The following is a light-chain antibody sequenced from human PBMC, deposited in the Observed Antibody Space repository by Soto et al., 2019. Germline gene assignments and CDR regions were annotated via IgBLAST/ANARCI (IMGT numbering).Light chain of an antibody. CDR1: SSDVGSYNY. CDR3: CSYTSSSTPYV. Sequence: QSALTQPASVSGSPGQSVTISCTGTSSDVGSYNYVSWYQQHPGKAPRLMIYDVGDRPSGVSNRFSGSKSGNTASLTISGLQAEDEADYYCCSYTSSSTPYVVGSGTRSPS. J-gene: IGLJ1*01. V-gene: IGLV2-14*01. CDR2: DVG.